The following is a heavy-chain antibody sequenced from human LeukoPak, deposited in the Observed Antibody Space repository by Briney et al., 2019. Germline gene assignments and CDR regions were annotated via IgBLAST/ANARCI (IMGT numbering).Heavy chain of an antibody. CDR1: GFTFNTYA. Sequence: GSLRLSCTASGFTFNTYAMTWVRQAPGKGLEWVSTIGGGPVFYADSVKGRFTISRDDSKNTLFLQMNSLRAEDTAIYYCAKDSFSFNGIYDALDIWGQGTMVPVSS. V-gene: IGHV3-23*01. CDR3: AKDSFSFNGIYDALDI. CDR2: IGGGPV. J-gene: IGHJ3*02. D-gene: IGHD2-8*01.